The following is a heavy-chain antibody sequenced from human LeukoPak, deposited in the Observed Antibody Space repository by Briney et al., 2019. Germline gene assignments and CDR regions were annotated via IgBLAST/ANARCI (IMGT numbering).Heavy chain of an antibody. Sequence: SVKVSCKASGGTFSSYAISWVRQAPGQGLEWMGRIIPILGIANYAQKFQGRVTITADKSTSTAYMELSSLRSEDTVVYYCARDSKAAAGLVPYALDIWGQGTMVTVSS. D-gene: IGHD6-13*01. J-gene: IGHJ3*02. CDR3: ARDSKAAAGLVPYALDI. V-gene: IGHV1-69*04. CDR1: GGTFSSYA. CDR2: IIPILGIA.